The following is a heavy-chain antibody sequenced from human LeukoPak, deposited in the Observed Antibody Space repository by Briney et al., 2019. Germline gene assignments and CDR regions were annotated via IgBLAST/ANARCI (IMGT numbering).Heavy chain of an antibody. V-gene: IGHV5-51*01. Sequence: GESLKVSCKGSGYSFTSYWIGWVRQMPGKGLEWMGIIYPGDSDTRYSPSFQGQVTISADKSNSTAYLQWSSLKASDTAMYYCARQLSYYDSSGSKDYWGQGTLVTVSS. CDR3: ARQLSYYDSSGSKDY. CDR1: GYSFTSYW. J-gene: IGHJ4*02. CDR2: IYPGDSDT. D-gene: IGHD3-22*01.